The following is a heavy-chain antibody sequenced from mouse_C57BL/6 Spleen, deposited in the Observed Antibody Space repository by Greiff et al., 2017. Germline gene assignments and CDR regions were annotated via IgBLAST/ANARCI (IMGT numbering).Heavy chain of an antibody. J-gene: IGHJ2*01. D-gene: IGHD2-5*01. CDR2: IYWDDDK. CDR1: GFSLSTSGMG. CDR3: ARREHYSNYYGGD. Sequence: QVQLKESGPGILQSSQTLSLTCSFSGFSLSTSGMGVSWIRQPTGKGLEWLAHIYWDDDKRYNPFMKNRRTISKDTSRNLVFLKSASVDTAVTATYYGARREHYSNYYGGDWGQGTTRTDAS. V-gene: IGHV8-12*01.